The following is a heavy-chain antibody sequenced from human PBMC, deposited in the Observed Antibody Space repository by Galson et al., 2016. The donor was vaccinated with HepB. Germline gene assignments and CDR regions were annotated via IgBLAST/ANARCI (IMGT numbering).Heavy chain of an antibody. D-gene: IGHD6-13*01. CDR2: IVGSGGST. CDR1: GFTFSNYV. Sequence: SLRLSCAASGFTFSNYVMTWVRQAPGEGLEWVSSIVGSGGSTFYADSVQDRFTISRDNSQNTLYLQMNSLRVEDTATYYCAKGKAEGLLDWFDPWGQGTLVTVSS. V-gene: IGHV3-23*01. J-gene: IGHJ5*02. CDR3: AKGKAEGLLDWFDP.